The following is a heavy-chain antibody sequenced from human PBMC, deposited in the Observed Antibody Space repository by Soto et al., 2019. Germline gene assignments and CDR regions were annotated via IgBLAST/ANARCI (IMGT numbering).Heavy chain of an antibody. CDR1: GGTFSSYA. D-gene: IGHD2-15*01. CDR2: IIPIFGTA. J-gene: IGHJ3*02. CDR3: ASFYCSGGSCYYAAFDI. V-gene: IGHV1-69*01. Sequence: QVQLVQSGGEVKKPGSSVKVSCKASGGTFSSYAISWVRQAPGQGLEWMGGIIPIFGTANYSQKFQGRVTITADESTSTAYMELSSLRSEDTAVYYCASFYCSGGSCYYAAFDIWGQGTMVTVSS.